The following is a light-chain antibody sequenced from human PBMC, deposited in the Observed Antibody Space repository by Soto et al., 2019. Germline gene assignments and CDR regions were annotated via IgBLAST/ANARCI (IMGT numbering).Light chain of an antibody. J-gene: IGKJ3*01. CDR3: QQRSNWPPIFS. CDR2: DAS. CDR1: QSVSSY. V-gene: IGKV3-11*01. Sequence: EIVLTQSPATLSLSPGERATLSCRASQSVSSYLAWYQQKPGQAPSLLIYDASNRATGSPGSYSGSGSGTDFTLTISSLEPEDFAVYYCQQRSNWPPIFSFGPGTKVDIK.